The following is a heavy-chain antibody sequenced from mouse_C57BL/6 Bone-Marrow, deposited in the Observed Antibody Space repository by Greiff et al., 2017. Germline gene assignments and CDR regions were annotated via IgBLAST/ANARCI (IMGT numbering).Heavy chain of an antibody. CDR3: ARLIYYGNYVWFAY. Sequence: DVMLVESGGGLVQPGGSLKLSCAASGFTFSDYYMYWVRQTPEKRLEWVAYISNGGGSTYYPDTVKGRFTISRDNAKNTLYLQMSRLKSEDTAMYYCARLIYYGNYVWFAYWGKGTLVTVSA. D-gene: IGHD2-1*01. CDR2: ISNGGGST. V-gene: IGHV5-12*01. CDR1: GFTFSDYY. J-gene: IGHJ3*01.